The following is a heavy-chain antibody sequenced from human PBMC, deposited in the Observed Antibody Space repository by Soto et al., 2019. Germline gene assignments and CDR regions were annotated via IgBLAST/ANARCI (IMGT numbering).Heavy chain of an antibody. V-gene: IGHV3-21*01. J-gene: IGHJ6*02. Sequence: EVQLVESGGGLVKPGGSLRLSCAVSGFTFNSYSMNWVRQAPGKGLEWVSSISSFSNYMYYTDSVKGRFTISRDNARNSLYLQMNSLRAEDTAVYYCARAGGYSSTTPNTRAYDMDVWGQGTTVTVSS. CDR3: ARAGGYSSTTPNTRAYDMDV. CDR2: ISSFSNYM. D-gene: IGHD6-19*01. CDR1: GFTFNSYS.